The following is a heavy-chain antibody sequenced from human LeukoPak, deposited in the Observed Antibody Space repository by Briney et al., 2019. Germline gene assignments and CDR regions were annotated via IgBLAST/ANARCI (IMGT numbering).Heavy chain of an antibody. CDR1: GFTFSSYG. J-gene: IGHJ4*02. Sequence: GRSLRLSCAASGFTFSSYGMHWVRQAPGKGLEWVAVISYDGSNKYYADSVKGRFTISRDNSKNTLYLQMNSLRAEDTAVCYCAKPQWFGELVPLGYWGQGTLVTVSS. CDR2: ISYDGSNK. D-gene: IGHD3-10*01. V-gene: IGHV3-30*18. CDR3: AKPQWFGELVPLGY.